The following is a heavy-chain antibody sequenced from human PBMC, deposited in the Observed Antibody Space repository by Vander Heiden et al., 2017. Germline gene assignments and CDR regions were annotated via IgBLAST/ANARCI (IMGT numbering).Heavy chain of an antibody. D-gene: IGHD6-25*01. Sequence: RPEISVVAGCKNSGSTFTSYGISWLGQAPGQGLEWMGWISAYNGNTNYAQKLQGRVTMTTDSFMSRGYRELRSLSAEVQAVYYRAGYQCRGGSGYPSFGYYYGMDVWGQGTTVTVSS. CDR1: GSTFTSYG. CDR2: ISAYNGNT. V-gene: IGHV1-18*01. J-gene: IGHJ6*02. CDR3: AGYQCRGGSGYPSFGYYYGMDV.